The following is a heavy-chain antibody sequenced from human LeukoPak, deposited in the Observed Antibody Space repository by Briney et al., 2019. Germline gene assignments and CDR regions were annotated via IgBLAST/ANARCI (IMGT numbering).Heavy chain of an antibody. D-gene: IGHD3-16*01. J-gene: IGHJ6*02. V-gene: IGHV6-1*01. Sequence: SQTLSLTCAISGDSISSNSAAWNWIRQSPSRGLEWLGRTYYRSKWYNDYAVSVKSRITINPDTSKNQFSLQLNSVTPEDTAVYYCARERYRSGGGEGPLSDYGMDVWGQGTTVTVSS. CDR2: TYYRSKWYN. CDR3: ARERYRSGGGEGPLSDYGMDV. CDR1: GDSISSNSAA.